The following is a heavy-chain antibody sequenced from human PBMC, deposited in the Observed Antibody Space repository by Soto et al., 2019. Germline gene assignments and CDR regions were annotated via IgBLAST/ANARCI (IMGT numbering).Heavy chain of an antibody. J-gene: IGHJ4*02. D-gene: IGHD2-15*01. V-gene: IGHV4-34*01. Sequence: PSETLSLTCAVYGESFSRYSWTWIRQPPGEGLEWIGEINYYGNTVYSASLKSRATISIDTSKMQVSVKLTSVTAADTATYYCAKEHYSGFDIWGQGTLVTVSS. CDR3: AKEHYSGFDI. CDR2: INYYGNT. CDR1: GESFSRYS.